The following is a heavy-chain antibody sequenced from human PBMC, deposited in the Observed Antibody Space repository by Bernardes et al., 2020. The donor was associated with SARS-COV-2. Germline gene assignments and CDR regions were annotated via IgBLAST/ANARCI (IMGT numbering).Heavy chain of an antibody. Sequence: GGSLRLSCAASGFTFSNAWMSWVRQAPGKGLEWVGRIKSKTDGWTTDYAAPVKGRFTISRDDSKNTLYLQMNSLRAEDTAVYYCASGTPDSSSWYGYYFDYWGQGTLVTVSS. V-gene: IGHV3-15*01. CDR3: ASGTPDSSSWYGYYFDY. D-gene: IGHD6-13*01. CDR1: GFTFSNAW. J-gene: IGHJ4*02. CDR2: IKSKTDGWTT.